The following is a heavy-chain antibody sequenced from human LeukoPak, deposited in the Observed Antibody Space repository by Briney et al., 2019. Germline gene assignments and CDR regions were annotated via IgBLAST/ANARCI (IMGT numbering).Heavy chain of an antibody. CDR2: IFYTGNT. J-gene: IGHJ5*02. CDR3: ARKTFCSGGRCYGENWFDP. V-gene: IGHV4-59*08. CDR1: GGSISDYH. D-gene: IGHD2-15*01. Sequence: SETRSLTCTVTGGSISDYHWNWIRQSPGKGLEWISNIFYTGNTDYNPSLKSRVTISINTSKNEISLILRSVTAADTAVYYCARKTFCSGGRCYGENWFDPWGQGILVTVSS.